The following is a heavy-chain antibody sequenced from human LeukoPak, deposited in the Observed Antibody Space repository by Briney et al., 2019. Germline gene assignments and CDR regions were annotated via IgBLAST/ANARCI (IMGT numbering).Heavy chain of an antibody. CDR1: ASPFSCHW. V-gene: IGHV3-7*01. CDR2: INQEESER. Sequence: PRGSLTPSCAPSASPFSCHWMDWVRQVPGGGMEWVANINQEESERSDAASVKARFTISRDNARNSMYLQMNSLRAEATAVYYCSRCLEYLGQGALVTVSS. CDR3: SRCLEY. J-gene: IGHJ4*02.